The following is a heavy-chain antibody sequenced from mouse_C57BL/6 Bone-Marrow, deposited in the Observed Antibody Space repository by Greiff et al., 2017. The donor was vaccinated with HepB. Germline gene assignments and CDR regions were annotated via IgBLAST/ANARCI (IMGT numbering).Heavy chain of an antibody. J-gene: IGHJ1*03. Sequence: VQLQQSGPGLAKPSQTLSLTCSATGYSITSDYWNWIRKFPGNKLEYMGYISYSGSTYYNPSINSRISITRDTSKNQYYLQLNSVTTEDTATYYCASRRYGYDWWYFDVWGTGTTVTVSS. CDR2: ISYSGST. D-gene: IGHD2-2*01. CDR1: GYSITSDY. V-gene: IGHV3-8*01. CDR3: ASRRYGYDWWYFDV.